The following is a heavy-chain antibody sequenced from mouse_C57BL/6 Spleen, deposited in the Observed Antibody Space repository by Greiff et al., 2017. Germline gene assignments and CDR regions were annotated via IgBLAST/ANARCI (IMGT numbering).Heavy chain of an antibody. Sequence: VKLQESGPELVKPGASVKLSCKASGYAFSSSWMHWVKQRPGKGLEWIGRIYPGDGDTNYNGKFKGKATLTADKSSSPAYMHLSSLTSEDSAVDVCASENYDGSSYGYDYWGQGTTLTVSS. V-gene: IGHV1-82*01. D-gene: IGHD1-1*01. J-gene: IGHJ2*01. CDR2: IYPGDGDT. CDR1: GYAFSSSW. CDR3: ASENYDGSSYGYDY.